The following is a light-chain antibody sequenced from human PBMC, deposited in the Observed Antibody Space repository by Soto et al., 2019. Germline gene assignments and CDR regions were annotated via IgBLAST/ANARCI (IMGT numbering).Light chain of an antibody. J-gene: IGLJ1*01. Sequence: QSVLTQPASVSGSPGQSITISCTGTSTDIGGYNYVSWYQQHPGQAPKLMIYGVTTRPSGISNRFSGSKSGNTASLTISGLQAEDEADYYCSSYTSSSLYVFGTGTKVTVL. CDR2: GVT. CDR3: SSYTSSSLYV. CDR1: STDIGGYNY. V-gene: IGLV2-14*01.